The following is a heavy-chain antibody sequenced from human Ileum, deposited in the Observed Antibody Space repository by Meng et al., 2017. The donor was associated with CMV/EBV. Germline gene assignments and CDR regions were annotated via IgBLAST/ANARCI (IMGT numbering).Heavy chain of an antibody. J-gene: IGHJ3*02. CDR2: IYYSGTT. CDR1: GVSTSSGDYS. Sequence: GRRPGPAPGLEQPPQPLPPPCTVLGVSTSSGDYSWTGTRHPQGKGLGWIGYIYYSGTTYYTPPLKGRVIIPVNTPRTQSSLNRGSVMAADTAGYYCTRLYSSSLGAFDIWGQGTMVTVSS. CDR3: TRLYSSSLGAFDI. D-gene: IGHD6-13*01. V-gene: IGHV4-30-4*08.